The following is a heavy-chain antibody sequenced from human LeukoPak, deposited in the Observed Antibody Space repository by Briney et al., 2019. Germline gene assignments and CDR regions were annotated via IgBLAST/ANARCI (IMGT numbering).Heavy chain of an antibody. CDR3: ARDKMTGDSYFDY. V-gene: IGHV3-7*01. CDR2: IKQDGSEK. D-gene: IGHD7-27*01. Sequence: GGSLRLSCATSGFTFSSYWMSWVRQAPGKGLEWVAHIKQDGSEKNYVDSVKGRFTISRDNAKNSLLLQMDGLRAEDAAVYYCARDKMTGDSYFDYWGQGTLVTVSS. CDR1: GFTFSSYW. J-gene: IGHJ4*02.